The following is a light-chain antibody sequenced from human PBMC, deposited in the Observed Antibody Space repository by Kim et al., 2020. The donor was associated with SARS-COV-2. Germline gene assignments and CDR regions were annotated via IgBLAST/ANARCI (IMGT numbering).Light chain of an antibody. J-gene: IGKJ5*01. CDR1: QSISTH. Sequence: SVGDSVTITCRDSQSISTHVHWYQQKPGKAPALLIYAASTLQDGVHSRFIGDGSGTYFTLTISGLQPEDFATYYCQQTYTSLQITFGQGTRLEIK. CDR2: AAS. CDR3: QQTYTSLQIT. V-gene: IGKV1-39*01.